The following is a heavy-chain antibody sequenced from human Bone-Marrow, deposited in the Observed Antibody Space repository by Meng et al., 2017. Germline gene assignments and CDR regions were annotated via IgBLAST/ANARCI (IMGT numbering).Heavy chain of an antibody. CDR3: ARDRRWIQLWFAHGWFDP. CDR2: INHSGST. J-gene: IGHJ5*02. D-gene: IGHD5-18*01. Sequence: SETLSLTCTVSGGSISSGSYYWSWIRQPPGKGLEWIGEINHSGSTNYNPSLKSRVTISVDTAKNQFSLKLSYVTAADTAVYYCARDRRWIQLWFAHGWFDPWGQGTLVTVSS. V-gene: IGHV4-39*07. CDR1: GGSISSGSYY.